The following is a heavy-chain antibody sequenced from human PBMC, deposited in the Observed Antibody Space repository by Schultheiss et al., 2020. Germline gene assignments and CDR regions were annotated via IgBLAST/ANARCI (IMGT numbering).Heavy chain of an antibody. Sequence: ASVKVSCKASGGTFSSYAISWVRQAPGQGLEWMGWMNPNSGNTGYAQKFQGRVTMTRNTSISTAYMELSSLRSEDTAVYYCARIIAVAWSDYWGQGTLVTVSS. D-gene: IGHD6-19*01. CDR3: ARIIAVAWSDY. CDR2: MNPNSGNT. V-gene: IGHV1-8*02. J-gene: IGHJ4*02. CDR1: GGTFSSYA.